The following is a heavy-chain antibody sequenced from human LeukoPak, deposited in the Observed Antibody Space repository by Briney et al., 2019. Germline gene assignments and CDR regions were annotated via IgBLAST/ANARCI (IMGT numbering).Heavy chain of an antibody. CDR2: ISGSGGST. D-gene: IGHD3-10*01. CDR3: AKRGIVIRGLLVFGFHTEAYYFDS. V-gene: IGHV3-23*01. CDR1: GFTFSSYA. J-gene: IGHJ4*02. Sequence: GGSLRLSCAASGFTFSSYAISWVRQAPGKGLEWVSAISGSGGSTYYADSVKGRFTISRDNSKNTLYLQMNSLRAEDTAVYFCAKRGIVIRGLLVFGFHTEAYYFDSWGQGILVTVSS.